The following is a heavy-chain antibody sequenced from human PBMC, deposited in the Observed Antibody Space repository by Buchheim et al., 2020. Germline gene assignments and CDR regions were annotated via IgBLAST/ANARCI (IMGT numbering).Heavy chain of an antibody. CDR2: ISSCSSTI. D-gene: IGHD4-11*01. Sequence: EVQLVESGGGLVQPGGSLRLSCAASGFTFSSYSMNWVRQAPGKGLEWVSYISSCSSTIYYADSVKGRFTISRDNAKNSLYLQMNSLRAEDTAVYYCAILSYDYSNYVPSDYWGQGTL. J-gene: IGHJ4*02. V-gene: IGHV3-48*01. CDR1: GFTFSSYS. CDR3: AILSYDYSNYVPSDY.